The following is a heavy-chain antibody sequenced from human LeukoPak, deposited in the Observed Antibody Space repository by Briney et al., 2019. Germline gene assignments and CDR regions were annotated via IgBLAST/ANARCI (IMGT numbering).Heavy chain of an antibody. D-gene: IGHD1-1*01. CDR3: ANGIRYYFDN. CDR2: ISGSGGSI. CDR1: GFIFSSYA. V-gene: IGHV3-23*01. J-gene: IGHJ4*02. Sequence: GGSLRLSCAASGFIFSSYAMSCVRQAPGKGLEWVSSISGSGGSIDYADSVKGRFTISRDNSKSTVYLQMNSLRAEDTAVYYCANGIRYYFDNWGQGTLVTVSS.